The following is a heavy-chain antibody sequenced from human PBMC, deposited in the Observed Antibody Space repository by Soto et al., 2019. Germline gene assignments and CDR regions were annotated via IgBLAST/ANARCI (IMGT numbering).Heavy chain of an antibody. D-gene: IGHD3-3*01. Sequence: SETLSLTCTVSGGSISGHYCSWIRQPPGKGLQYIGYISYSGSTNYNPSLKSRVTISVDTSNNQFSLRLSSVTAADTAVYYCARDVVPQHDTGYYDLWSGKNNGFYPYGQGTLVTVTS. CDR1: GGSISGHY. CDR2: ISYSGST. CDR3: ARDVVPQHDTGYYDLWSGKNNGFYP. V-gene: IGHV4-59*11. J-gene: IGHJ5*02.